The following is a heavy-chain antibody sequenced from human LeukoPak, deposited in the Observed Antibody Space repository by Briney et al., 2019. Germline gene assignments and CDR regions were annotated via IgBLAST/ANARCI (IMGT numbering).Heavy chain of an antibody. CDR1: GGSISSYY. D-gene: IGHD2-21*02. V-gene: IGHV4-59*01. J-gene: IGHJ5*02. CDR2: IYYSGST. CDR3: AREICGGDCNNWFDP. Sequence: PSETLSLTCTVSGGSISSYYWSWIRQPPGKGLEWIGYIYYSGSTNYNPSLKSRVTISVDTSKNQFSLKLRSVTAADTAVYYCAREICGGDCNNWFDPWGQGTLVTVSS.